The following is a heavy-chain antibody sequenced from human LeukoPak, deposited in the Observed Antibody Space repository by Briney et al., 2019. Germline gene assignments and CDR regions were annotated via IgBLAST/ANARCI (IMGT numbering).Heavy chain of an antibody. CDR3: ARVDTAMVTREYYFDY. CDR2: IYSGGST. V-gene: IGHV3-66*02. Sequence: GVSLRLSCAASGFTVSSIYMSWLPQAPGKGLEWVSVIYSGGSTYYADSLRGRSTISRENSRTTLYLQMNRLRAEATAVYYCARVDTAMVTREYYFDYWGQGTLVTVSS. D-gene: IGHD5-18*01. CDR1: GFTVSSIY. J-gene: IGHJ4*02.